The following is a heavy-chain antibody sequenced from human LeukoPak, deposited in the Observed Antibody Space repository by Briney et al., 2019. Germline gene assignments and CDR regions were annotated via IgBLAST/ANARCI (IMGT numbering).Heavy chain of an antibody. CDR2: IIPILGIA. V-gene: IGHV1-69*04. J-gene: IGHJ4*02. CDR1: GGTFSSYA. CDR3: ARDGSLVYSSSSGDY. Sequence: ASVKVSCKASGGTFSSYAISWVRQAPGQGLEWMGRIIPILGIANYAQKFQGRVTITADRSTSTAYMELRSLRSDDTAVYYCARDGSLVYSSSSGDYWGQGTLVTVSS. D-gene: IGHD6-6*01.